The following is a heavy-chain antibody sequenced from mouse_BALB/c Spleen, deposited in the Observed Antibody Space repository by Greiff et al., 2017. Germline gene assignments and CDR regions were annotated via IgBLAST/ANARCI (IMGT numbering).Heavy chain of an antibody. Sequence: VQLQQSGAELVRPGTSVKVSCKASGYAFTNYLIEWVKQRPGQGLVWIGVINPGSGGTNYNEKFKGKATLTADKSSSTAYMQLSSLTSDDSAVYFCATMITTGTFAYWGQGTLVTVSA. CDR2: INPGSGGT. V-gene: IGHV1-54*01. J-gene: IGHJ3*01. CDR3: ATMITTGTFAY. CDR1: GYAFTNYL. D-gene: IGHD2-4*01.